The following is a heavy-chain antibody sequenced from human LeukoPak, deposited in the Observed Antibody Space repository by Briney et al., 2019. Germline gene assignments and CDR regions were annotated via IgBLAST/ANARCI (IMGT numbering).Heavy chain of an antibody. Sequence: GGCLRLSCAVSGFTFSSYGMSWVRQAPGEGLEWVSSISSSSSYIYYADSVKGRLTISRDNAKNSLYLQMNSLRAEDTAVYYCARVSGYCSGGSCSPIDYWGQGTLVTVSS. J-gene: IGHJ4*02. CDR1: GFTFSSYG. V-gene: IGHV3-21*01. CDR2: ISSSSSYI. D-gene: IGHD2-15*01. CDR3: ARVSGYCSGGSCSPIDY.